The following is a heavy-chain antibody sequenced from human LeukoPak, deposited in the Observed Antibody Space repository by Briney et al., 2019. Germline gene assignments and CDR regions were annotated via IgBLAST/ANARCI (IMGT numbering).Heavy chain of an antibody. CDR1: GFTFSSYD. CDR2: ISSSSSYI. CDR3: ARVDAFDL. V-gene: IGHV3-21*01. Sequence: PGGSLRLSCAASGFTFSSYDMNWVRQAPGKGLEWVSYISSSSSYIYYADSVKGRFTISRDNAKNSLYLQMNSLRAEGTAVYYCARVDAFDLWGQGTMVTVSS. J-gene: IGHJ3*01.